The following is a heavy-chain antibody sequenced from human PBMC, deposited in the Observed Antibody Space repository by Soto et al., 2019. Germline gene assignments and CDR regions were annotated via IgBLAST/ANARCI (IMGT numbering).Heavy chain of an antibody. Sequence: ASLKVSCKASGYTFTSYDINWVRQATGQGLEWMGWMNPNSGNTGYAQKFQGRVTMTRNTSISTAYMELSSLRSEDTAVYYCARRGLLWFGELSPFDYYYGMDVWGQGTTVTVSS. CDR1: GYTFTSYD. J-gene: IGHJ6*02. CDR2: MNPNSGNT. CDR3: ARRGLLWFGELSPFDYYYGMDV. V-gene: IGHV1-8*01. D-gene: IGHD3-10*01.